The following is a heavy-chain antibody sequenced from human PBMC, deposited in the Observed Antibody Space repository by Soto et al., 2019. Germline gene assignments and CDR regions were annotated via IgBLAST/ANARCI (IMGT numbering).Heavy chain of an antibody. CDR3: ARDREAAGTTNWFDP. J-gene: IGHJ5*02. Sequence: SVKVSCKASGGTFSSYTISWVRQAPGQGLERMGRIIPILGIANYAQKFQGRVTITADKSTSTAYMELSSLRSEDTALYYCARDREAAGTTNWFDPWGQGTLVTVSS. CDR1: GGTFSSYT. V-gene: IGHV1-69*04. CDR2: IIPILGIA. D-gene: IGHD6-13*01.